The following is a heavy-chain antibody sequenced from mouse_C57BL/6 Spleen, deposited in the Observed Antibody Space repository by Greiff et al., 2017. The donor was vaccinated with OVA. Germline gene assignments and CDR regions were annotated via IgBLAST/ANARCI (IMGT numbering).Heavy chain of an antibody. CDR1: GYTFTSYW. Sequence: QVHVKQPGAELVRPGTSVKLSCKASGYTFTSYWMHWVKQRPGQGLEWIGVIDPSDSYTNYNQKFKGKATLTVDTSSSTAYMQLSSLTSEDSAVYYCAREGYSNFWFAYWGQGTLVTVSA. CDR3: AREGYSNFWFAY. J-gene: IGHJ3*01. D-gene: IGHD2-5*01. CDR2: IDPSDSYT. V-gene: IGHV1-59*01.